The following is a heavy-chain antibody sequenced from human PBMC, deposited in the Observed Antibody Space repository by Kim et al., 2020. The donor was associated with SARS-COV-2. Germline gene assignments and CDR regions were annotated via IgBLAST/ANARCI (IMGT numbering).Heavy chain of an antibody. D-gene: IGHD3-10*01. J-gene: IGHJ4*02. CDR3: ATAGNYGFDN. CDR1: GFTFSSTW. Sequence: GGSLRLSCAASGFTFSSTWMHWVRQAPGEGLVWVSRMNNDGSVINYADSVKGRFTVSRDNTKNTLYLQMNSLRAEDTALYYCATAGNYGFDNWGQGTLVTVSS. CDR2: MNNDGSVI. V-gene: IGHV3-74*01.